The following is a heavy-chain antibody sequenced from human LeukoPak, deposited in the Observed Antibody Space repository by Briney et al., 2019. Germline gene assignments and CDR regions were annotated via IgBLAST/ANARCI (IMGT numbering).Heavy chain of an antibody. D-gene: IGHD6-13*01. CDR1: GYTFTGYY. V-gene: IGHV1-2*02. CDR2: INPNSGGT. Sequence: ASVKVSCKASGYTFTGYYMHWVRQAPGQGLEWMGWINPNSGGTNYAQKFQGRVTMTRDTSISTAYMELSRLRSDDTAVYYCARRGQHSSSWYGPSYYGMDVWGQGPTVTVSS. CDR3: ARRGQHSSSWYGPSYYGMDV. J-gene: IGHJ6*01.